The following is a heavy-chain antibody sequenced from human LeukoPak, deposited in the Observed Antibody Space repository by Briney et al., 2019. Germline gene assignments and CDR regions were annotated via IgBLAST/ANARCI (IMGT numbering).Heavy chain of an antibody. D-gene: IGHD3-22*01. CDR1: GFTFSSYS. CDR2: ISSSSSYI. V-gene: IGHV3-21*01. J-gene: IGHJ4*02. CDR3: ARGSDYDSSGYYYAY. Sequence: PGGSLTLSCAASGFTFSSYSMNWVRQAPGKGLEWVSSISSSSSYIYYADSVKGRFTISRDNAKNSLYLQMNSLRAEDTAVYYCARGSDYDSSGYYYAYWGQGTLVTVSS.